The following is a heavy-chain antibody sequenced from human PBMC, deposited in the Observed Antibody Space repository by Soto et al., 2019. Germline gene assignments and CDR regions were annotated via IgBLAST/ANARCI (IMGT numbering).Heavy chain of an antibody. CDR1: GFTFSSYS. CDR2: ISSSSYI. J-gene: IGHJ6*02. D-gene: IGHD6-6*01. CDR3: ARAEEQLVRSGYYYYYGMDV. V-gene: IGHV3-21*01. Sequence: GGSLRLSCAASGFTFSSYSMNWVRQAPGKGLEWVSSISSSSYIYYADSVKGRFTISRDNAKNSLYLQMNSLRAEDTAVYYCARAEEQLVRSGYYYYYGMDVWGQGTTVTVSS.